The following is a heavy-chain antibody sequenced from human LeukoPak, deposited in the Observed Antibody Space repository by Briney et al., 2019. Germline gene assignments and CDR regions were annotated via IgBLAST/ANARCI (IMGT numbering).Heavy chain of an antibody. CDR2: IYPGDSDT. J-gene: IGHJ4*02. V-gene: IGHV5-51*01. CDR3: ASGGGSIAVAGTWFDY. D-gene: IGHD6-19*01. Sequence: GESLKISCKGSGYSFTSYWIGWVRQMPGKGLEWMGIIYPGDSDTRYSPPFQGQVTISADKSISTAYLQWSSLKASDTAMYYCASGGGSIAVAGTWFDYWGQGTLVTVSS. CDR1: GYSFTSYW.